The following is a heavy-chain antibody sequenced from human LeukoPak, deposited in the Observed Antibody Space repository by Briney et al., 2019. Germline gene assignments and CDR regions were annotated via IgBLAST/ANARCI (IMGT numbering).Heavy chain of an antibody. CDR3: ARTLGWASSRYPFDG. CDR2: MYYSGNT. Sequence: PSKTLSLTCTVSGGSISSSNYYWGWIRQPPGKGLEWIGSMYYSGNTDYNPSLKSRVTISVDTSKNQFSLKVNSVTAADTAVYYCARTLGWASSRYPFDGWGQGTLVTVSS. V-gene: IGHV4-39*01. J-gene: IGHJ4*02. D-gene: IGHD3-16*02. CDR1: GGSISSSNYY.